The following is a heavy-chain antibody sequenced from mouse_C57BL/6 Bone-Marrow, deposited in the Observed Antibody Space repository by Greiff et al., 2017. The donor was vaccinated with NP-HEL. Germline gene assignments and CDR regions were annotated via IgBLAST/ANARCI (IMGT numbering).Heavy chain of an antibody. CDR3: ARRDTTVVATNYFDY. V-gene: IGHV5-17*01. D-gene: IGHD1-1*01. CDR1: GFTFSDYG. CDR2: ISSGSSTI. J-gene: IGHJ2*01. Sequence: EVHLVESGGGLVKPGGSLKLSCAASGFTFSDYGMHWVRQAPEKGLEWVAYISSGSSTIYYADTVKGRFTISRDNAKNTLFLQMTSLRSEDTAMYYCARRDTTVVATNYFDYWGQGTTLTVSS.